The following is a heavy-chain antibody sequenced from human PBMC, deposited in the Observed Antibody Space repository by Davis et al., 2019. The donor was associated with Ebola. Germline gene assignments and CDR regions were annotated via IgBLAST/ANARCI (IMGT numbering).Heavy chain of an antibody. J-gene: IGHJ4*02. CDR3: ATDRNWDFDY. D-gene: IGHD7-27*01. Sequence: GESLKISCEGSGFTFSSYWMHWVRQVPGKGLVWVSRINSAGSSTIYADSVKGRFTISRDNAKNSLYLQMNSLRDEDTAVYYCATDRNWDFDYWGQGTLVTVSS. CDR1: GFTFSSYW. CDR2: INSAGSST. V-gene: IGHV3-74*01.